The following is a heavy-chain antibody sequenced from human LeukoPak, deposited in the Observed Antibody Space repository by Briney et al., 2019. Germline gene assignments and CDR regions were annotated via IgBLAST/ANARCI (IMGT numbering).Heavy chain of an antibody. Sequence: ASVKVSCKASGYTFTGYYMHWVRQAPGQGLEWMGWINPNSGGTNYAQKFQGWVTMTRDTSISTAYMELSRLRFDDTAVYYCARGGITGTTRGPTRLNDAFDIWGQGTMVTVSS. V-gene: IGHV1-2*04. J-gene: IGHJ3*02. CDR2: INPNSGGT. CDR3: ARGGITGTTRGPTRLNDAFDI. CDR1: GYTFTGYY. D-gene: IGHD1-20*01.